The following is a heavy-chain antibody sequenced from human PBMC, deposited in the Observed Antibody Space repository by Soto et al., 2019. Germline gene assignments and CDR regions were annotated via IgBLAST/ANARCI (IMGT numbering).Heavy chain of an antibody. CDR3: VSQRTTVPTQAYFDY. V-gene: IGHV4-39*01. Sequence: ETLSLPCTVSGGSVTNSSHYWGWIRQSPGKGLEWIGSVYYRGRSYSKSSVKSRVTISVDTSKNRFSLSLNSVTASDTAVYFCVSQRTTVPTQAYFDYWGPGALVTVSS. CDR2: VYYRGRS. CDR1: GGSVTNSSHY. J-gene: IGHJ4*02. D-gene: IGHD4-17*01.